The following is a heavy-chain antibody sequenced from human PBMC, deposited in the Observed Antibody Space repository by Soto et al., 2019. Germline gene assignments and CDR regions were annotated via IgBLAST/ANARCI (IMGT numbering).Heavy chain of an antibody. V-gene: IGHV4-31*03. CDR3: ARDSAMAAAGNEPYYYYCGMDV. CDR1: GGSISSGGYY. Sequence: PSETLSLTCTVSGGSISSGGYYWSWIRQHPGKGLEWIGYIYYSGSTYYNPSLKSRVTISVDTSKNQFSLKLSSVTAADTAVYSCARDSAMAAAGNEPYYYYCGMDVWGKGTTVTVSS. J-gene: IGHJ6*04. CDR2: IYYSGST. D-gene: IGHD6-13*01.